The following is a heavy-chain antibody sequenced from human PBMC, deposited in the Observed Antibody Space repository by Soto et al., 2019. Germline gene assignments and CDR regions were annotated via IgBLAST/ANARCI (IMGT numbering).Heavy chain of an antibody. Sequence: QPGGSLRLSCAAAGFDFEDYAMHCVRQVPGKGLEWVSLTNSDGTDSYYVDSVKGRFTISRDNAKRTLYLQMDRLRPEDTALYFCAKSLYYYDSSPLDHWGQGTLVTVSS. CDR2: TNSDGTDS. D-gene: IGHD3-22*01. CDR3: AKSLYYYDSSPLDH. CDR1: GFDFEDYA. V-gene: IGHV3-43D*04. J-gene: IGHJ4*02.